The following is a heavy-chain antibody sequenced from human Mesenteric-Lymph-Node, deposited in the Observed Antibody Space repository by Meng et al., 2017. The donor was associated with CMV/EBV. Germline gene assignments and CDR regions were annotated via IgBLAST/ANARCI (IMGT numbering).Heavy chain of an antibody. CDR1: GFTFSNYA. CDR2: ISYDGSNK. CDR3: AKSITIFGVVPGRGFDY. J-gene: IGHJ4*02. Sequence: LSLTGAASGFTFSNYAMHWVRQAPGKGLEWVTVISYDGSNKYYADSVKGRFTISRDNSKNTLFLQMDSLRPEDTAMYYCAKSITIFGVVPGRGFDYWGQGTLVTVSS. D-gene: IGHD3-3*01. V-gene: IGHV3-30*04.